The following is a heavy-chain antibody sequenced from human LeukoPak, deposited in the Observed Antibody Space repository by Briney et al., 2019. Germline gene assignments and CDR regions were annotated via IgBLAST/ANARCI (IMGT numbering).Heavy chain of an antibody. D-gene: IGHD2-2*01. CDR3: ARDWEIVVVPAADAFDI. J-gene: IGHJ3*02. Sequence: ASVKVSCKASGYTFTSYYMHWVRQAPGQGLEWMGIINPSGGSTSYAQKFQGRVTMTRDTSTSTVYMELSSLRSEDTAVYYCARDWEIVVVPAADAFDIWGQGTMVTVSS. V-gene: IGHV1-46*01. CDR1: GYTFTSYY. CDR2: INPSGGST.